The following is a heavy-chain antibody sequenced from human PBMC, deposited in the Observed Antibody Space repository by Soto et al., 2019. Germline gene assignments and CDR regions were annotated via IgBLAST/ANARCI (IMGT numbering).Heavy chain of an antibody. Sequence: PSETLSLTCTVSGGSISSDYWSWIRQPPGKGLEWIGFVDYTGSTNYNPSLKSRVTISVDTSKNQYSLKLSSVTAADTAVYYCATETTKNTFDYWGQGTLVTVSS. CDR3: ATETTKNTFDY. CDR2: VDYTGST. CDR1: GGSISSDY. D-gene: IGHD4-17*01. V-gene: IGHV4-59*01. J-gene: IGHJ4*02.